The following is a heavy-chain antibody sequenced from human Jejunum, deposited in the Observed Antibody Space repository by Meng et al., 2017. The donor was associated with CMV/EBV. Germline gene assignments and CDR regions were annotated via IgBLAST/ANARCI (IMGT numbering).Heavy chain of an antibody. CDR2: IHYSGST. CDR3: ARVSSGWDYFDY. V-gene: IGHV4-31*01. Sequence: HVELQEQGPGLVKPSQTLSLTCTVSGGSVRSGGYYWTWIRPHPGKGLEWFRHIHYSGSTFYNPSLKRPVILSIDTSKNQFSLNLRSVTAADTAVYYCARVSSGWDYFDYWGQGTLVTVSS. J-gene: IGHJ4*02. D-gene: IGHD6-19*01. CDR1: GGSVRSGGYY.